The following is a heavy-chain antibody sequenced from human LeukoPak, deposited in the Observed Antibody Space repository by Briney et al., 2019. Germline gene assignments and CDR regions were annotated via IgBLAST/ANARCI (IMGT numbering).Heavy chain of an antibody. CDR3: AKDRHAPGRYCSSTSCFPFDS. V-gene: IGHV3-23*01. D-gene: IGHD2-2*01. CDR2: INGSGGST. J-gene: IGHJ5*01. Sequence: GGSLRLSCAASGFTFGSYAMSWARQAPGKGLEWVSDINGSGGSTYYTDSVKGRFTISRDNSKNTLYLQMNSLRAEDTAIYYCAKDRHAPGRYCSSTSCFPFDSWGQGTLVTVSS. CDR1: GFTFGSYA.